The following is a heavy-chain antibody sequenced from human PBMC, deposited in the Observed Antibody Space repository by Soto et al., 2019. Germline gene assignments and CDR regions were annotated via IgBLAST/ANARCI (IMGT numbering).Heavy chain of an antibody. Sequence: ASVEVSSKESGYTLNSNYMHWVRQAPGQGLEWMGIINPSGGSTSYAQKFQGRVTMTRDTSTSTVYMELSSLRSEDTAVYYCARDEYNWNCPDYWGQGTLVTVSS. J-gene: IGHJ4*02. V-gene: IGHV1-46*02. CDR3: ARDEYNWNCPDY. CDR2: INPSGGST. D-gene: IGHD1-1*01. CDR1: GYTLNSNY.